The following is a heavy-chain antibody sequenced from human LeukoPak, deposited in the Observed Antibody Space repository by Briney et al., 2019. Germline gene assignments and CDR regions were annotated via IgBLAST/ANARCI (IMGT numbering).Heavy chain of an antibody. Sequence: GGSLRLSCAASGFIFSSYGMHWVRRAPGKGLEWVAVIRYGGNNKYYVGSVKGRFTISRDNSKNTLYLQMNSLGAEDTAVYYCARETTRDGYSFDYWGQGTLVTVSS. CDR1: GFIFSSYG. D-gene: IGHD4-4*01. CDR3: ARETTRDGYSFDY. V-gene: IGHV3-33*01. CDR2: IRYGGNNK. J-gene: IGHJ4*02.